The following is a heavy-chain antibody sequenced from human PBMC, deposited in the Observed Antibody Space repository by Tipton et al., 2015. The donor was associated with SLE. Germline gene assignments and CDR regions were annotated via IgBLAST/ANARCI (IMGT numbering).Heavy chain of an antibody. Sequence: TLSLTCTVSGDSISSHYWSWIRQPAGKGLQWIGRIYPSGSINYNPSLKSRVTMSVDTSKNQFSLRLNSVTAADTALYYCAGGGVATMGGHAFEIWGQGTMVTVSS. CDR2: IYPSGSI. CDR1: GDSISSHY. CDR3: AGGGVATMGGHAFEI. J-gene: IGHJ3*02. D-gene: IGHD5-12*01. V-gene: IGHV4-4*07.